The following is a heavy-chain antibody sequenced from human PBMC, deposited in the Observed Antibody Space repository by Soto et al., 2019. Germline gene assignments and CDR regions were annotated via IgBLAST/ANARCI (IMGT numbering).Heavy chain of an antibody. CDR1: GFTFSGYW. V-gene: IGHV3-74*01. Sequence: EVQLVESGGGLVQPGGSLRLSCAASGFTFSGYWMHWVRQAPGKGLVWVSRINSDGSSTSYADSVKGRFTISRDNAKNTLYLQMNSLRAEDTAVYHCAREAPYGDPSDYWGQGTLVTVSS. J-gene: IGHJ4*02. D-gene: IGHD4-17*01. CDR3: AREAPYGDPSDY. CDR2: INSDGSST.